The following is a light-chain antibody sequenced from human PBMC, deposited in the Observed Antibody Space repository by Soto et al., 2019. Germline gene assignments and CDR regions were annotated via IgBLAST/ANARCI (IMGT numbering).Light chain of an antibody. V-gene: IGKV1-8*01. J-gene: IGKJ4*01. CDR3: QQYYSYLT. CDR2: AAS. CDR1: QGISSY. Sequence: AIRMTQSPSSFSASTGDRVTITCRASQGISSYLAWYQQKPGKAPKLLIYAASTLQSGVPSRFSGSGSGTDFTLTISCLQSEDVATYYCQQYYSYLTFGGGTKVEIK.